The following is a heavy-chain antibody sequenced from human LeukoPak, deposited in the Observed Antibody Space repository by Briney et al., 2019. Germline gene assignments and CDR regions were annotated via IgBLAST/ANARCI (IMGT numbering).Heavy chain of an antibody. J-gene: IGHJ4*02. CDR1: GFTFSSYV. CDR2: IWYDGSNK. D-gene: IGHD3-9*01. V-gene: IGHV3-33*01. Sequence: GGSLRLSCAASGFTFSSYVMHWVRQAPGKGLEWVAVIWYDGSNKYYADSVKGRFTISRDNSKNTLYLQMNSLRAEDTAVYYCARDILTGYSADYWGQGTLVTVSS. CDR3: ARDILTGYSADY.